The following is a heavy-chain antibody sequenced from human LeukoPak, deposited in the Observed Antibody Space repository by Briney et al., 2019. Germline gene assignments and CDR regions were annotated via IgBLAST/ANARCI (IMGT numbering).Heavy chain of an antibody. Sequence: SETLSLTCAVYGGSFSGYYWSWIRQPPRKGLEWIGEINHSGSTNYNPSLKSRVTISVDTSKNQFSLKLSSVTAADTAVYYCARDKLLWFGELLLSYYGMDVWGQGTTVTVSS. D-gene: IGHD3-10*01. CDR3: ARDKLLWFGELLLSYYGMDV. V-gene: IGHV4-34*01. CDR1: GGSFSGYY. CDR2: INHSGST. J-gene: IGHJ6*02.